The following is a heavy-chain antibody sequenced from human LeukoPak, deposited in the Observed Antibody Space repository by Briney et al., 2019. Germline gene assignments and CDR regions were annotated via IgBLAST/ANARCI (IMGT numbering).Heavy chain of an antibody. CDR3: ARHNGFDRGYYYYMDV. CDR1: GGFINSYY. V-gene: IGHV4-4*07. CDR2: VYTSGIT. J-gene: IGHJ6*03. Sequence: KPSGTLSLTCTVSGGFINSYYWSWIRQPAGKGLEWIGRVYTSGITNYNPSLKSRITMSVDTSKNQFSLKLTSVTAADTAVYYCARHNGFDRGYYYYMDVWGKGTTVTVSS. D-gene: IGHD3-9*01.